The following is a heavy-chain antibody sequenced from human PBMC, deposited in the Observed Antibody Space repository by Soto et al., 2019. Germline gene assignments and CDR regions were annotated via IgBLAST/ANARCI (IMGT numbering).Heavy chain of an antibody. D-gene: IGHD3-22*01. J-gene: IGHJ3*01. CDR2: IRRTSETI. CDR3: ARENEYDGTDYIIDNEAFDV. V-gene: IGHV3-48*02. Sequence: VGSVRLSCTSSVFIFSGYNMNCVRHSPGKWLEWVSSIRRTSETIYYAESVKGRLTISRDNARNSLFLHMNSLRDEDMAIYYCARENEYDGTDYIIDNEAFDVWRRGTMLTVS. CDR1: VFIFSGYN.